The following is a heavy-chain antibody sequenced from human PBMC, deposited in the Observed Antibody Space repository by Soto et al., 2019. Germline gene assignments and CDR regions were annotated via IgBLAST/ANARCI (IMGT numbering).Heavy chain of an antibody. CDR2: VSIGGST. V-gene: IGHV3-23*01. CDR3: AKRRGAGGHFDY. D-gene: IGHD2-15*01. J-gene: IGHJ4*02. CDR1: GFSFSSYA. Sequence: GSLRLSCAASGFSFSSYAMGWVRQGPGKGLEWVAVVSIGGSTHYADSVRGRFTISRDNSKNTLSLQMNSLTAEDTAVYFCAKRRGAGGHFDYWGQGALVTVSS.